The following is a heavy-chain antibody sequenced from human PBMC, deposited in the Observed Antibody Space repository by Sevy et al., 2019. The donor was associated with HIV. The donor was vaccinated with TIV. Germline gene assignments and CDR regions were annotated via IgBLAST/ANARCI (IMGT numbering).Heavy chain of an antibody. D-gene: IGHD4-17*01. CDR2: ISYDGSTK. CDR3: ARDQHDYGGNLRTGWFDP. Sequence: GGSLRLSCAASGFTFSSYDMHWVRQAPGRGLEWVAVISYDGSTKYYADSVKGRFTISRDNSKNTLFLQMISIRPEDTSVYYCARDQHDYGGNLRTGWFDPWGQGTLVTVSS. V-gene: IGHV3-30*04. CDR1: GFTFSSYD. J-gene: IGHJ5*02.